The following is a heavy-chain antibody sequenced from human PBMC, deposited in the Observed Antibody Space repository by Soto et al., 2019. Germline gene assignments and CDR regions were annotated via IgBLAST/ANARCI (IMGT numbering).Heavy chain of an antibody. J-gene: IGHJ4*02. CDR2: IYPGDSDT. Sequence: PGESQKISSKGSGDSFTSYWIGRVRQMPGKGLEWMGIIYPGDSDTRYSPSFQGQVTISADKSISTAYLQWSSLKASDTAMYYCARHDSHPRNHYHFWSGYYPDNWGQGTLVTVSS. CDR3: ARHDSHPRNHYHFWSGYYPDN. V-gene: IGHV5-51*01. D-gene: IGHD3-3*01. CDR1: GDSFTSYW.